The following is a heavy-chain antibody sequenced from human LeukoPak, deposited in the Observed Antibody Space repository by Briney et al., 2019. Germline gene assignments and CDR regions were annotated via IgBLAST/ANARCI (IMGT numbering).Heavy chain of an antibody. Sequence: GGSLRLSCAASGFTFSDHWMHWVRQVPGKGLVWVSHVNNDGSGTTYADSVKGRFTISRDNSKNTLYLQMNSLRAEDMAVYYCAKDHYDFWSGYRLYYYYYMDVWGKGTAVTVSS. CDR3: AKDHYDFWSGYRLYYYYYMDV. CDR2: VNNDGSGT. CDR1: GFTFSDHW. V-gene: IGHV3-74*03. J-gene: IGHJ6*03. D-gene: IGHD3-3*01.